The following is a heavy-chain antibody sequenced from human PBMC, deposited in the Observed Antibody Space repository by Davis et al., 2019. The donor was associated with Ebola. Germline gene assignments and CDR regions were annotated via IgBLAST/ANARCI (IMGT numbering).Heavy chain of an antibody. J-gene: IGHJ3*02. D-gene: IGHD1-26*01. Sequence: GGSLRLSCAASGFTFSSYSMSWVRQAPGKGLEWISVLYSGGSTYYADSAKGRFTISRDNSKNTLYLQMNGLRVEDTAIYYCAKDTSNIWFDIWGQGTNVTVSS. CDR1: GFTFSSYS. CDR3: AKDTSNIWFDI. V-gene: IGHV3-23*03. CDR2: LYSGGST.